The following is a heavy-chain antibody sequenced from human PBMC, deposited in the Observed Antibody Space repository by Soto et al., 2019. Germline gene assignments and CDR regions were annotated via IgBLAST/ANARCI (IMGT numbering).Heavy chain of an antibody. CDR1: GFTFSSYS. V-gene: IGHV3-21*01. D-gene: IGHD5-18*01. CDR2: ISSSRSYI. J-gene: IGHJ4*02. Sequence: EVQLVESGGGLVKPGGSLRLSCAASGFTFSSYSMNWVRQAPGKGLEWVSSISSSRSYIYYADSVKGRFTISRDNAKNSRYLQMNSLRAEDTAVYYCARDQPGYSYGYGLGYWGQGTLVTVSS. CDR3: ARDQPGYSYGYGLGY.